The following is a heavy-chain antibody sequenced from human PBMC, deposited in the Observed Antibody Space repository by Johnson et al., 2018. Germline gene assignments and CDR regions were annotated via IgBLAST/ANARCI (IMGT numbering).Heavy chain of an antibody. CDR1: GFTFNNYA. V-gene: IGHV3-23*04. CDR2: LSTPGTST. CDR3: AQDVTTYSFDY. Sequence: VQLVESGGGLVQPGGSLRLSCAASGFTFNNYAMSWVRQAPGKGLEWVSGLSTPGTSTYYGDSVKGRFTLARDNSKDTLYLQMKNPRAEDTAGYYSAQDVTTYSFDYWGQGTLVTVSS. D-gene: IGHD2/OR15-2a*01. J-gene: IGHJ4*02.